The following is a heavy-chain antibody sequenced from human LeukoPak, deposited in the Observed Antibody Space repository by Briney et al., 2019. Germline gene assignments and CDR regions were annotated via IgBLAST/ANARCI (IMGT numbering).Heavy chain of an antibody. CDR2: IYTSGST. J-gene: IGHJ6*03. CDR3: ARLRKSGYYDILTGYYNSRYYYYMDV. Sequence: SSETLSLTCTVSGGSISSYYWSWIRQPAGKGLEWIGRIYTSGSTNYNPSLKSRVTMSVDTSKNQFSLGLTSVTAADTAVYYCARLRKSGYYDILTGYYNSRYYYYMDVWGKGTTVTISS. CDR1: GGSISSYY. D-gene: IGHD3-9*01. V-gene: IGHV4-4*07.